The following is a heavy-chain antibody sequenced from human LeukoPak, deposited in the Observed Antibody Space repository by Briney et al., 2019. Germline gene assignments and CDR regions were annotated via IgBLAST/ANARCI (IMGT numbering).Heavy chain of an antibody. CDR3: ARDTPQHLKRYDY. Sequence: GASVKVSCKASGYNFDKFGIAWVRQAPGQGLEWMGWINTHNGNTKYAQQYQGRVTMTTDTSKSTVYMELRSLRSDDTAVYFCARDTPQHLKRYDYWGQGTQVTVSS. J-gene: IGHJ4*02. V-gene: IGHV1-18*01. D-gene: IGHD6-13*01. CDR1: GYNFDKFG. CDR2: INTHNGNT.